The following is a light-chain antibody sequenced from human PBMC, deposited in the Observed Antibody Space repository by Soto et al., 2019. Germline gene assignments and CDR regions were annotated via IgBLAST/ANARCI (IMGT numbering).Light chain of an antibody. Sequence: SYELTQTPSVSVAPGKTARIACGGDNIGAKSVHWYQQRPGQAPRLVIYYDTNRPSGIPERFSGFNSGNTAALTINWVEAGDEADYYCQVWDSNTNHPVFGGGTQLTVL. CDR3: QVWDSNTNHPV. CDR2: YDT. J-gene: IGLJ7*01. CDR1: NIGAKS. V-gene: IGLV3-21*04.